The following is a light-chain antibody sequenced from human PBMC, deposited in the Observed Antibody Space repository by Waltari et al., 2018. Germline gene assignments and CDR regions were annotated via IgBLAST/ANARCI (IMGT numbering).Light chain of an antibody. V-gene: IGLV1-44*01. Sequence: QSLLTQAPSASGTPGQRVTVSCSGSMRNVGGGGGAWYQQVPGEAPKLLIYSTDARPSGVPDRFSGSKSGTSASLAIRGLRSEDEGDYYCASWDSGLKAYVFGTGTKVTAL. CDR2: STD. J-gene: IGLJ1*01. CDR1: MRNVGGGG. CDR3: ASWDSGLKAYV.